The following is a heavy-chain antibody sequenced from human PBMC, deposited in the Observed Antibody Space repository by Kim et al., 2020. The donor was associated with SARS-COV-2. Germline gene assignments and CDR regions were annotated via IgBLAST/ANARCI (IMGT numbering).Heavy chain of an antibody. J-gene: IGHJ4*02. Sequence: GGSLRLSCAASGFTFSSYAMHWVRQAPGKGLEWVAFISYDGSNKYYADSVKGRFTISRDNSKNTLYLQMNSLRAEDTAVYYCARTCSGSYSGYFDYWGQGTLVTVSS. CDR2: ISYDGSNK. D-gene: IGHD1-26*01. V-gene: IGHV3-30*04. CDR1: GFTFSSYA. CDR3: ARTCSGSYSGYFDY.